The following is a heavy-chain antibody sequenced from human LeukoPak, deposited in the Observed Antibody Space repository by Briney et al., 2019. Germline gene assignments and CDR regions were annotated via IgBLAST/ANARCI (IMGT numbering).Heavy chain of an antibody. CDR2: INVHNGRA. CDR3: AKKGESLDYYAMDV. D-gene: IGHD5-24*01. Sequence: PGGSLRLSCAASGFTFTRYAMSWVRQAPGRGLEWVASINVHNGRAYYVESVKGRFTISRDDFENTVFLHMNSLRAEDTVIYYCAKKGESLDYYAMDVWGQGTTVTVSS. J-gene: IGHJ6*02. CDR1: GFTFTRYA. V-gene: IGHV3-23*01.